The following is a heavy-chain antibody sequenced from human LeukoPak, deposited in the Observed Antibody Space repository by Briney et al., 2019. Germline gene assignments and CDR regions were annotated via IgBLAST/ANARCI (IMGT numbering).Heavy chain of an antibody. Sequence: ASVKVSCKASRYTFTTFGVTWVRQAPRQGVEWMGWISAYNGDTNYAQKFQGRFTMTTDTSTNTAYIELRSLRSDDTAVYYCARDHSSSSQLLDYWGQGTLVTVSS. CDR1: RYTFTTFG. CDR2: ISAYNGDT. CDR3: ARDHSSSSQLLDY. D-gene: IGHD2-2*01. V-gene: IGHV1-18*01. J-gene: IGHJ4*02.